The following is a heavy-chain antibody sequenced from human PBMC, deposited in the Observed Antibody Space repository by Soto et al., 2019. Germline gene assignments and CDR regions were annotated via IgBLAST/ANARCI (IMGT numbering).Heavy chain of an antibody. CDR1: GFTFGGYA. CDR3: TSDGYDFWSGYPPVKFDP. D-gene: IGHD3-3*01. J-gene: IGHJ5*02. Sequence: PGGSMRLSCTASGFTFGGYAMSWFRQAPGKGLEWVGFIRSKAYGGTTEYAASVKGRFTISRDDSKSIAYLQMNSLKTEDTAVYYCTSDGYDFWSGYPPVKFDPWGQGTLVTVSS. V-gene: IGHV3-49*03. CDR2: IRSKAYGGTT.